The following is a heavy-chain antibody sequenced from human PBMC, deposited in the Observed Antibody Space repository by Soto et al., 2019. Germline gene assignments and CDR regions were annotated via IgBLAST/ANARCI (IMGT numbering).Heavy chain of an antibody. CDR2: ISYSGST. Sequence: PSETLSLTCTVSGGSISSGNYYWSWIRQPPGKGLEWIGFISYSGSTYYNLSLKNRITISVDTSKNQFSLKLSSVTAADTAVYYCARGVGYSYGTSYYYYYGMDVWGQGTTVTVSS. J-gene: IGHJ6*02. D-gene: IGHD5-18*01. CDR1: GGSISSGNYY. CDR3: ARGVGYSYGTSYYYYYGMDV. V-gene: IGHV4-30-4*02.